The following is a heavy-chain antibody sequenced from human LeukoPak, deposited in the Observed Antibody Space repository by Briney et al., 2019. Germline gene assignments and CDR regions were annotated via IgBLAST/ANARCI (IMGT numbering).Heavy chain of an antibody. Sequence: SGTLSLTCAVSGGSISSSNWWSWVRQPPGKGLEWIGEIYHSGSTNYNPSLKSRVTISVDRSKNQFSLKLSSVTAADTAVYYCARGGVVPAPWSYHRSSFDAFDIWGQGTMVTVSS. CDR3: ARGGVVPAPWSYHRSSFDAFDI. J-gene: IGHJ3*02. CDR1: GGSISSSNW. D-gene: IGHD2-2*01. V-gene: IGHV4-4*02. CDR2: IYHSGST.